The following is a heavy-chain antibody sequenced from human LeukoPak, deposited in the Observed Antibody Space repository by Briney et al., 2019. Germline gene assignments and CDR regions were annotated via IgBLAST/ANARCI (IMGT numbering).Heavy chain of an antibody. CDR1: GGSISSYY. Sequence: SETLSLTCTVSGGSISSYYWSWIRQPPGKGLEWIGYIYYSGSTNHNPSLKSRVTISVDTSKNQFSLKLSSVTAADTAVYYCASLRDGYNFFDYWGQGTLVTVSS. J-gene: IGHJ4*02. CDR3: ASLRDGYNFFDY. CDR2: IYYSGST. V-gene: IGHV4-59*01. D-gene: IGHD5-24*01.